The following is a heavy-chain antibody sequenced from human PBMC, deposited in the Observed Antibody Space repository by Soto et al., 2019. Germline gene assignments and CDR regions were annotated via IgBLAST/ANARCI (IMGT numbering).Heavy chain of an antibody. CDR3: ARDNSSSWYGQTNWFDP. D-gene: IGHD6-13*01. Sequence: GGSLRLSCAASGFTFSSYGMHWVRQAPGKGLEWVAVIWYDGSNKYYADSVKGRFTISRDNSKNTLYLQMNSLRAEDTAVYYCARDNSSSWYGQTNWFDPWGQGALVTVSS. CDR2: IWYDGSNK. V-gene: IGHV3-33*01. CDR1: GFTFSSYG. J-gene: IGHJ5*02.